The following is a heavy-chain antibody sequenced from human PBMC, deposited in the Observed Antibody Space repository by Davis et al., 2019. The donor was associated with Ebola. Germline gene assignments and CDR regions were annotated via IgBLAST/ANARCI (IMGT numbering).Heavy chain of an antibody. J-gene: IGHJ6*02. CDR2: ISSSGSTI. CDR1: AFPFRSYE. CDR3: ARGPYYYYYGMDA. V-gene: IGHV3-48*03. Sequence: PGGSLRLSCAPSAFPFRSYETNWVRQAPGKGLEWVSYISSSGSTIYYADSVKGRFTISRDNAKNSLYLQMNSLRAEDTAVYYCARGPYYYYYGMDAWGQGSTVTVSS.